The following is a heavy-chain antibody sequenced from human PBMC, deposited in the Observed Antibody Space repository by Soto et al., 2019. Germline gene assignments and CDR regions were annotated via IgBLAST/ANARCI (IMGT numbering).Heavy chain of an antibody. Sequence: ASVKVSCKASGYTFTSYDINWFRQSAGKGLEWVSYISSSSNTIYYADSVKGRFTISRDNAKNSLYLQMNSLRDEDTAVYYCARDFWIVGATTGGYWGQGTLVTVSS. V-gene: IGHV3-48*02. J-gene: IGHJ4*02. CDR2: ISSSSNTI. CDR3: ARDFWIVGATTGGY. D-gene: IGHD1-26*01. CDR1: GYTFTSYD.